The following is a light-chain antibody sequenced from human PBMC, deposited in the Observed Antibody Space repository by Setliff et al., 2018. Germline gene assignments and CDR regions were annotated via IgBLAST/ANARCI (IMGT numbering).Light chain of an antibody. CDR3: SSYTSSTTKI. CDR2: EVS. CDR1: SNDIGGYKY. Sequence: QSVLTQPASVSGSPGQSITISCTGTSNDIGGYKYVSWYQQHPGKAPKLMIYEVSNRPPGVSDRFSGSKSGNTASLTISGLQAEDEADYYCSSYTSSTTKIFGGGTKVTVL. J-gene: IGLJ2*01. V-gene: IGLV2-14*01.